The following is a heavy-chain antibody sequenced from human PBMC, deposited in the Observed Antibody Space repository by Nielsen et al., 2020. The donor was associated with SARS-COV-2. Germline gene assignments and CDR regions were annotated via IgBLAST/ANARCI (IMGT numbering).Heavy chain of an antibody. CDR3: AKENYYDSPTPSGAFDI. CDR2: ISWNSGSI. V-gene: IGHV3-9*01. Sequence: GGSLRLSCAASGFTFDDYAMHWVRQAPGKGLEWVSGISWNSGSIGYADSVKGRFTISRDNAKNSLYLQTNSLRAEDTALYYCAKENYYDSPTPSGAFDIWGQGTMVTVSS. D-gene: IGHD3-22*01. J-gene: IGHJ3*02. CDR1: GFTFDDYA.